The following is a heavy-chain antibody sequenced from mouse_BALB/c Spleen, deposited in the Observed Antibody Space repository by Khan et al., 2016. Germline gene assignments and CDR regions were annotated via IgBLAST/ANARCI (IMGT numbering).Heavy chain of an antibody. CDR3: SGEISYHTSRGFAY. J-gene: IGHJ3*01. CDR2: IDPENGHT. Sequence: VQLKESGAELVRPGALVKLSCKASGFNIKDYYLHWVKQRPEQGLEWVGWIDPENGHTIYDPKFQDKASMTADTSSNTAYLQLSSLTSEDTAVYYCSGEISYHTSRGFAYWGQGTLVTVSA. D-gene: IGHD2-12*01. CDR1: GFNIKDYY. V-gene: IGHV14-1*02.